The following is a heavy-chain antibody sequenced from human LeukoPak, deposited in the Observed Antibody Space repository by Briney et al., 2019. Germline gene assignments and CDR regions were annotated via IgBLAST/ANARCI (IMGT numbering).Heavy chain of an antibody. Sequence: PGGSLRLSCAASGFTFSSYSMNWVRQAPGKGLEWVSAISGSGGSTYYADSVKGRFTISRDNSKNTLYLQMNSLRAEDTAVYYCAKAGTPVERGNYYYYMDVWGKGTTVTVSS. CDR1: GFTFSSYS. CDR3: AKAGTPVERGNYYYYMDV. CDR2: ISGSGGST. D-gene: IGHD6-19*01. V-gene: IGHV3-23*01. J-gene: IGHJ6*03.